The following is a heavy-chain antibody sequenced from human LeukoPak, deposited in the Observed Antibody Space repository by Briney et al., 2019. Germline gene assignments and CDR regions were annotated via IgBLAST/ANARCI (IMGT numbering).Heavy chain of an antibody. CDR2: IYYSGST. V-gene: IGHV4-59*01. CDR3: ARDQFGAAGLLDY. CDR1: GGSISSYY. J-gene: IGHJ4*02. D-gene: IGHD6-13*01. Sequence: SETLSLTCTVSGGSISSYYWSWIRQPPGKGLEWIGYIYYSGSTNYNPSLKSRVTISVDTSKNQFSLKLSSVTAADTAVYYCARDQFGAAGLLDYWGQGTLVTVSS.